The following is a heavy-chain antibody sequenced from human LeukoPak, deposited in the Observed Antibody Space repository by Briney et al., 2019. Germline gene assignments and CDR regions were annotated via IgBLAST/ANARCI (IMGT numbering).Heavy chain of an antibody. Sequence: GGSLRLSCAASGFTSSSHLMHWVRQAPGKGLVWVSRISSDGTYTNYADSVRGRFTISRDNAKNTLYLQMNSLRAEDTAVYYCARASDSSGYYDYWGQGTLVTVSS. D-gene: IGHD3-22*01. CDR2: ISSDGTYT. CDR3: ARASDSSGYYDY. CDR1: GFTSSSHL. V-gene: IGHV3-74*01. J-gene: IGHJ4*02.